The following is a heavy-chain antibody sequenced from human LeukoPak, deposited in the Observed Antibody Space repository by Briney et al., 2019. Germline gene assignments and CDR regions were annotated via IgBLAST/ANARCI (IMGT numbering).Heavy chain of an antibody. D-gene: IGHD2-15*01. CDR1: GYTFTSYG. CDR2: ISAYNGNT. Sequence: ASVKVSCKASGYTFTSYGISWVRQAPGQGLEWMGWISAYNGNTNYAQKLQGRVTMTTDTTTSTAYMELRSLRSEDTAVYYCARDCSGGSCYNDAFDIWGQGTMVTVSS. CDR3: ARDCSGGSCYNDAFDI. V-gene: IGHV1-18*01. J-gene: IGHJ3*02.